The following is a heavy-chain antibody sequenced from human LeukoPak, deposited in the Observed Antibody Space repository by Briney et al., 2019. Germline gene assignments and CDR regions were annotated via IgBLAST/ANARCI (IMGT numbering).Heavy chain of an antibody. V-gene: IGHV4-34*01. J-gene: IGHJ5*02. CDR2: INHSGST. CDR1: GGSFSGYY. D-gene: IGHD3-22*01. CDR3: ARVLDSSGYYYGFDP. Sequence: PSETLSLTCAVYGGSFSGYYWSWIRQPPGKGLEWIGEINHSGSTNYNPSLKSRVTISVDTSKNQFSLKLSSVTAADTAVYYCARVLDSSGYYYGFDPWGQGTLVTVSS.